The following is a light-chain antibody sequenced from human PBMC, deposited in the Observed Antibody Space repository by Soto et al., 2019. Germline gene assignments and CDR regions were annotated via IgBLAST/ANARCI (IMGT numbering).Light chain of an antibody. CDR2: DAS. CDR3: QQLNSYPIT. V-gene: IGKV1-5*01. J-gene: IGKJ5*01. CDR1: QTISVS. Sequence: IQMTQSPSTLSASVGDTVTITCRASQTISVSLAWYRQKPGKAPNLLIYDASTLQEGVPSRFSGSGSGTEFTLTISSLQPEDFATYYCQQLNSYPITFGQGTRLEIK.